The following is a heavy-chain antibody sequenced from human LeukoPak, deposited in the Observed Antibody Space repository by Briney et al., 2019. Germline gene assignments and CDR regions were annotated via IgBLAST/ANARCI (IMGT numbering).Heavy chain of an antibody. CDR1: GFTFSSYS. CDR2: ISSSSSYI. D-gene: IGHD3-22*01. CDR3: ARDYYYDSSGYYYSDY. V-gene: IGHV3-21*01. Sequence: GGSLRLSCAASGFTFSSYSMNWVRQAPGKGLEWVSSISSSSSYIYYADSVKGRFTISRDNAKNSLYQQMNSLRAEDTAVYYCARDYYYDSSGYYYSDYWGQGTLVTVSS. J-gene: IGHJ4*02.